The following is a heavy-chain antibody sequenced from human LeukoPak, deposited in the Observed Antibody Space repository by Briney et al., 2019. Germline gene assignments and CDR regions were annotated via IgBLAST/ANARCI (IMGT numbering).Heavy chain of an antibody. CDR1: GGSTTSRSHY. Sequence: SETLSLTCSVSGGSTTSRSHYWGWIRLPPGKGLEWIGSINYSGTTYYNPSLRSRVTISIDTSKNQFSLKLTSVTATDTAVYYCASQPTTDIGIDYWGQGTLVTVSS. CDR3: ASQPTTDIGIDY. CDR2: INYSGTT. D-gene: IGHD4-11*01. J-gene: IGHJ4*02. V-gene: IGHV4-39*01.